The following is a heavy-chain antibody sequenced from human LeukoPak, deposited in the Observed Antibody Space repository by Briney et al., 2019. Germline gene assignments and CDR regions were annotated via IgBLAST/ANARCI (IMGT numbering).Heavy chain of an antibody. CDR1: GFIFSSYE. D-gene: IGHD6-19*01. CDR2: ISSSGSIT. J-gene: IGHJ4*02. CDR3: ARIAVTGMWYFDY. V-gene: IGHV3-48*03. Sequence: GGSLRLSCAASGFIFSSYEMKWVRQAPGKGLGGVSYISSSGSITYYADSVKGRFTISRDNAKKSLYLQMNSLRAEDTAVYYCARIAVTGMWYFDYWGQGTQVTVSS.